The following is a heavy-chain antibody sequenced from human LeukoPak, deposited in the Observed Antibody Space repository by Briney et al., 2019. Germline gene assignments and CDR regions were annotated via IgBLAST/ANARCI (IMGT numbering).Heavy chain of an antibody. D-gene: IGHD3-22*01. V-gene: IGHV3-23*01. Sequence: GGSRRLSCAVSGFTFSGYAMSWVRQAPGKGLEWVSTISGSGDYTYYADSVKGRFSISRDNSKNTLHLQMNSLRAEDTAVYYCARASTYYCDSSGYPHGYWGQGTLVTVSS. CDR3: ARASTYYCDSSGYPHGY. J-gene: IGHJ4*02. CDR1: GFTFSGYA. CDR2: ISGSGDYT.